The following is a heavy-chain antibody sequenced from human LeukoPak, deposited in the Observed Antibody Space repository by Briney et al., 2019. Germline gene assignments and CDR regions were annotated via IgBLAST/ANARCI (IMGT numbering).Heavy chain of an antibody. CDR3: ARGAMVRGVIITGLNL. J-gene: IGHJ4*02. CDR2: IYYSGST. Sequence: SETLSLTCTVSGGSISSGGYYWSWIRQHPGKGLEWIGYIYYSGSTYYNPSLKSRVTISVDTSKNQFSLKLSSVTAADTAVYYCARGAMVRGVIITGLNLWGQGTLVTVSS. CDR1: GGSISSGGYY. D-gene: IGHD3-10*01. V-gene: IGHV4-31*03.